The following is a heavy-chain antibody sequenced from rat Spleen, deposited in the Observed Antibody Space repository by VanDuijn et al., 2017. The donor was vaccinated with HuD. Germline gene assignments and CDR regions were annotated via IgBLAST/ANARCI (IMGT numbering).Heavy chain of an antibody. CDR2: ISSSGVT. D-gene: IGHD4-3*01. V-gene: IGHV5-25*01. CDR1: GFTFSNLD. CDR3: VRQETSGYANWFGY. J-gene: IGHJ3*01. Sequence: EVQLVESGGGLVRPGGSLKLSCSVSGFTFSNLDMAWVRQAPTKGLEWVSSISSSGVTYYRDSVKGRFTVSRENAKSTLYFLMDSLRSEDTATYYCVRQETSGYANWFGYWGQGTLVTVSS.